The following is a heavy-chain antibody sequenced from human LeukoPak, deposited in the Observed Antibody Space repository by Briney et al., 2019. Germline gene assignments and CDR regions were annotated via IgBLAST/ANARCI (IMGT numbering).Heavy chain of an antibody. CDR1: GFTFSSYA. D-gene: IGHD3-10*01. CDR2: ISGSGGST. J-gene: IGHJ4*02. CDR3: AKGGVSVGVGDY. V-gene: IGHV3-23*01. Sequence: GGSLRLSCAASGFTFSSYAMSWVRQAPGKGLEWVSAISGSGGSTYYADSVKGRFTISRDNSKNTLYLQMNSLRAEDTVVYYCAKGGVSVGVGDYWGQGTLVTVSS.